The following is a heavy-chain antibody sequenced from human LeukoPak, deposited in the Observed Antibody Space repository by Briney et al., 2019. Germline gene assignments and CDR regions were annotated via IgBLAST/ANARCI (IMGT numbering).Heavy chain of an antibody. J-gene: IGHJ4*02. CDR1: GFTFSSYA. V-gene: IGHV3-23*01. D-gene: IGHD3-10*01. CDR2: ISGSGGST. CDR3: AKGLSYGSGSYYDY. Sequence: AGGSLRLSCAASGFTFSSYAMSWVRQAPGKGLEWVSAISGSGGSTYYADSVKGRFTISRDNSKNTLYLQMNSLRAEDTAVYYCAKGLSYGSGSYYDYWGQGTLVTVSS.